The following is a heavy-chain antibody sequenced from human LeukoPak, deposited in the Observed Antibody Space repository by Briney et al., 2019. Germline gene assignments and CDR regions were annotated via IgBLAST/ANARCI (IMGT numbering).Heavy chain of an antibody. Sequence: GGSLRLSCAASGFTFSSYSMNWVRQAPGKGLEWVSSISSSSSYIYYADSVKGRFTISRDNAKNSLYLQMNSLRAEDTAVYYCARDLKVGATTGHWGQGTLVTVSS. V-gene: IGHV3-21*01. CDR2: ISSSSSYI. J-gene: IGHJ1*01. CDR3: ARDLKVGATTGH. CDR1: GFTFSSYS. D-gene: IGHD1-26*01.